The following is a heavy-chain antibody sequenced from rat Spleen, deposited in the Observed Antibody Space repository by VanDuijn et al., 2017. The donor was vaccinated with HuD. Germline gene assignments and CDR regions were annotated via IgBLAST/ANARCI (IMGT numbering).Heavy chain of an antibody. CDR3: ARHPPSFGVRGFDY. D-gene: IGHD4-3*01. CDR1: GFSLPSYH. Sequence: QVQLKESGPGLVQPSQTLSLTCTVSGFSLPSYHVSWVRQPPGKSLVWMGTIWAGRGTNYNSAVQSRLSISRDTSKSQVFLKMNSLQAEDTGTYHCARHPPSFGVRGFDYWGQGVMVTVSS. J-gene: IGHJ2*01. CDR2: IWAGRGT. V-gene: IGHV2-72*01.